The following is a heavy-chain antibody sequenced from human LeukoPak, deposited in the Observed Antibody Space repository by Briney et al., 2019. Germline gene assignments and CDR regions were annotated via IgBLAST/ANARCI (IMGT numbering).Heavy chain of an antibody. CDR3: ARGRLLRLTYFDS. J-gene: IGHJ4*02. D-gene: IGHD5/OR15-5a*01. V-gene: IGHV3-48*03. CDR1: GLTYSQYE. Sequence: GGSLRLSCAASGLTYSQYEMHWVRQAPGEGLEWLSYISRGGDTIYCADSVKGRFTISSDSANNSLYLQMNNLRAEDTAFYFWARGRLLRLTYFDSWGQGTLVTVSS. CDR2: ISRGGDTI.